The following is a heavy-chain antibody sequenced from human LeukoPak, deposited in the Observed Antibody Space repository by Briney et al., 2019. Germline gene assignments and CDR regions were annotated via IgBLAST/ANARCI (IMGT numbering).Heavy chain of an antibody. CDR3: ARSYYGSGSSDLFDY. J-gene: IGHJ4*02. D-gene: IGHD3-10*01. Sequence: PSGTLSLTCAVSGRSISSGNWWSWVRQPPGKGLEWIGEIYHTGSTNYNPSLKSRVSISVDKSKNQLSLNLNSVTAADTAVYYCARSYYGSGSSDLFDYWGQGTLVTVSS. CDR1: GRSISSGNW. CDR2: IYHTGST. V-gene: IGHV4-4*02.